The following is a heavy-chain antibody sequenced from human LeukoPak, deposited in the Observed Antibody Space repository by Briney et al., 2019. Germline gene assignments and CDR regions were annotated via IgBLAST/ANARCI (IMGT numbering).Heavy chain of an antibody. CDR3: TRAGDSSGYSDY. D-gene: IGHD3-22*01. V-gene: IGHV4-34*01. CDR2: INHSGST. Sequence: SETLSLTCAVYSGSFSGYYWSWIRQPPGKGLEWIGEINHSGSTNYNPSLKSRVTISVDTSKNQISLKLSSVTAADTAVYYCTRAGDSSGYSDYWGQGTLVTVSS. CDR1: SGSFSGYY. J-gene: IGHJ4*02.